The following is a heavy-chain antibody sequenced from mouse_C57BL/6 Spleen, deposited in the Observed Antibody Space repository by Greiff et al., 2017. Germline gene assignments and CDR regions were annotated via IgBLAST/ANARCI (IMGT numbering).Heavy chain of an antibody. CDR2: IHPNSGST. CDR3: ARADYYGSSLRGYFDY. J-gene: IGHJ2*01. Sequence: VQLQQPGAELVKPGASVKLSCKASGYTFTSYWMHWVKQRPGQGLEWIGMIHPNSGSTNYNEKFKSKATLTVDKSSSTAYMQLSSLTSEDSAVYYCARADYYGSSLRGYFDYWGQGTTLTVSS. D-gene: IGHD1-1*01. V-gene: IGHV1-64*01. CDR1: GYTFTSYW.